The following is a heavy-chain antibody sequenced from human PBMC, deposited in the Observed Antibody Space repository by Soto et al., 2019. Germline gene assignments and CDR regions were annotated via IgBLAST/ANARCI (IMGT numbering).Heavy chain of an antibody. CDR1: GFVFGSYA. CDR3: AKQGSNSGGYSRAVEY. D-gene: IGHD6-19*01. V-gene: IGHV3-23*01. Sequence: EVQLLESGGGLVQPGGSLRLSCAASGFVFGSYAMSWVRQAPGKGLEWVSTISGGAGGTYYADSVKGRFTISRDNSKKAAYLQLNSLRAEDTAVYYCAKQGSNSGGYSRAVEYWGQGTLVSVSS. J-gene: IGHJ4*02. CDR2: ISGGAGGT.